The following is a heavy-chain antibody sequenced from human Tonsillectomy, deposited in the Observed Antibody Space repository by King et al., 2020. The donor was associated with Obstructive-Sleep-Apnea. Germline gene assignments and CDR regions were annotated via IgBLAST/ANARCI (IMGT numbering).Heavy chain of an antibody. CDR2: ISGSGGNT. CDR1: GFTFSNSA. D-gene: IGHD4-23*01. CDR3: AKEDYGGSSLEVRWFDP. J-gene: IGHJ5*02. Sequence: EVQLVESGGGLVQPGGSLRLSCAASGFTFSNSAMGWVRQVPGKGLQWVAGISGSGGNTFYADSVEGRFTISRDNSKNTLFLQMNGLRADDTAVYYCAKEDYGGSSLEVRWFDPWGQGTLVTVSS. V-gene: IGHV3-23*04.